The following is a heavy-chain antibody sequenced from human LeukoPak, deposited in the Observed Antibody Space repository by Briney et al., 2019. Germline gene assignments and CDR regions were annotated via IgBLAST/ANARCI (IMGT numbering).Heavy chain of an antibody. J-gene: IGHJ4*02. CDR2: ISRDGKRE. CDR1: GFNFYNYD. CDR3: ARDRLSRAYCGHDCYSAAFDY. Sequence: PGGSLRLSCAASGFNFYNYDIQWFRQAPGKGLEWLATISRDGKREFYTASVKGRFTISRDNSRNTLYLQLNSLRPEDTAVYYCARDRLSRAYCGHDCYSAAFDYWGQGTLVTVSS. D-gene: IGHD2-21*02. V-gene: IGHV3-30*04.